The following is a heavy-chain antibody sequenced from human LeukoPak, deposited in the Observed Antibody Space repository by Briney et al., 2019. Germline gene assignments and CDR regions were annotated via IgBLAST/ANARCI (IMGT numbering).Heavy chain of an antibody. J-gene: IGHJ3*02. V-gene: IGHV1-2*02. CDR1: GYTFTGYY. CDR3: ARAAYYDSSGYRYDAFDI. CDR2: INPNSGGT. Sequence: GASVKVSCKASGYTFTGYYMHWVRQAPGQGLEWMGWINPNSGGTNYAQKFQGRVTMTRDTSISTAYMELSRLRSDDTAAYSCARAAYYDSSGYRYDAFDIWGQGTMVTVSS. D-gene: IGHD3-22*01.